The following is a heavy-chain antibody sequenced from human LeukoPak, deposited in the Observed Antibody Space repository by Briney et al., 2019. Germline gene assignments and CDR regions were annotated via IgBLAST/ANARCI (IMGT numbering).Heavy chain of an antibody. CDR3: GREGIFITMVRGVDV. D-gene: IGHD3-10*01. J-gene: IGHJ6*02. CDR2: IYNSGRT. V-gene: IGHV4-30-4*08. CDR1: GDSINNGDYS. Sequence: SETLSLTCTVSGDSINNGDYSWSWIRQPPGKGLEWIGYIYNSGRTYYNPSLKSRLTISLDTFKNQFSLRLNSVTAADTAVYYCGREGIFITMVRGVDVWGQGTTVTVSS.